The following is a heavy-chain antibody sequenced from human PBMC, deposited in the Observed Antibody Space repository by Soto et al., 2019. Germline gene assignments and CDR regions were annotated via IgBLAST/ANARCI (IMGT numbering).Heavy chain of an antibody. CDR3: AKDIRLYDYGDYGVDY. D-gene: IGHD4-17*01. Sequence: EVQLLESGGGLVQPGGSLRLSCAASGFTFSSYAMSWVRQAPGKGLEWVSAISGSGGSTYYADSVKGRFTISRDNSKNTLYLQMNSLRAEDTAVYYCAKDIRLYDYGDYGVDYWGQGTLVTVSS. CDR1: GFTFSSYA. CDR2: ISGSGGST. V-gene: IGHV3-23*01. J-gene: IGHJ4*02.